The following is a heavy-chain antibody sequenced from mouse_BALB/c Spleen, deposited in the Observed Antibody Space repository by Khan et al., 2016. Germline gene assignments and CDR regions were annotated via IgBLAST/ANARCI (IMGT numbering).Heavy chain of an antibody. J-gene: IGHJ4*01. CDR3: ARLGYYGTMDY. Sequence: EVKLLESGGGLVQPGGSLKLSCAASGFDFSRYWMSWVRQAPGKGLEWIGEINPDSSTINYTPSLKDKFIISRDTAKNTLYLQMSKVRSEDTALCYCARLGYYGTMDYWGQGTSVTVSS. CDR1: GFDFSRYW. CDR2: INPDSSTI. D-gene: IGHD1-1*01. V-gene: IGHV4-1*02.